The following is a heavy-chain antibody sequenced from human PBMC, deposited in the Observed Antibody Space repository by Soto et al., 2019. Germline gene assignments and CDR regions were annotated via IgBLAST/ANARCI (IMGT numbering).Heavy chain of an antibody. CDR3: SKNNVAPAFVGFEY. Sequence: GGSLRLSCAVSGFNFDNSYMSWVRQAPGKGLEWVSILYSGGQTYYTESVRGRFTISRDISKNTLDLQMNRLTADDTAVYYCSKNNVAPAFVGFEYWGQGTLVTVS. CDR2: LYSGGQT. J-gene: IGHJ4*02. D-gene: IGHD2-2*01. CDR1: GFNFDNSY. V-gene: IGHV3-53*01.